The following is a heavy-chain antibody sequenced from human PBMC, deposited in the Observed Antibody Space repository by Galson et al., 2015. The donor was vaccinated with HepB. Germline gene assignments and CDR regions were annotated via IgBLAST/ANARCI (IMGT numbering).Heavy chain of an antibody. CDR3: ARVLRVHGDYAFDY. D-gene: IGHD4-17*01. CDR2: ISAYNGNT. J-gene: IGHJ4*02. V-gene: IGHV1-18*01. Sequence: SVKVSCKASGYTFTSYGISWVRQAPGQGLEWMGWISAYNGNTNYAQKLQGRVTMTTDTSTSTAYMELRSLRSDDTAVYYCARVLRVHGDYAFDYWGQGTLVTVSS. CDR1: GYTFTSYG.